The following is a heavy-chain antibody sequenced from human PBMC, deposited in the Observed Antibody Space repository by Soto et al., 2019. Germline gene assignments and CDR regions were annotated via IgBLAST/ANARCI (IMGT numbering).Heavy chain of an antibody. Sequence: XETLSVSSTVAGDSMSSRRYDCSWIRQPPGNVLEWIESIYYSGSTYNNPSLRSRVSMSIDTSKDQFSLKLKSVTAADTALYFCARQRNSVVTQAYFDVWGPGSLVTVPS. CDR1: GDSMSSRRYD. V-gene: IGHV4-39*01. CDR3: ARQRNSVVTQAYFDV. D-gene: IGHD2-21*02. J-gene: IGHJ4*02. CDR2: IYYSGST.